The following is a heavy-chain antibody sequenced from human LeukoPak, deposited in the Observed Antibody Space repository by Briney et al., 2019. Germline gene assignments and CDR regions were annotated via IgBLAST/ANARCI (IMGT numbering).Heavy chain of an antibody. J-gene: IGHJ4*02. D-gene: IGHD3-22*01. CDR3: TRDRYYYDSSGLDY. Sequence: GGSLRLSCTASGFTFGDYAMSWVRQAPGKGLEWVGFIRSKAYGGTTEYAASVKGRFTISRDDSKSIAYLQMNSLKTEDIAVYYCTRDRYYYDSSGLDYWGQGTLVTVSS. CDR2: IRSKAYGGTT. V-gene: IGHV3-49*04. CDR1: GFTFGDYA.